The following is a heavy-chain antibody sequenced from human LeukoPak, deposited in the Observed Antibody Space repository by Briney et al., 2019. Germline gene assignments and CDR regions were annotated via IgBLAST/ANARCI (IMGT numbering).Heavy chain of an antibody. J-gene: IGHJ3*02. CDR1: GGSISSGSYY. D-gene: IGHD2-2*01. Sequence: PSETLSLTCTVSGGSISSGSYYWSWIRQPAGKGLEWIGRIYTSGSTNYNPSLKSRVTISVDTSKNQFSLKLSSVTAADTAVYYCARVYCSSTSCRTEDAFDIWGQGTMVTVSS. CDR2: IYTSGST. CDR3: ARVYCSSTSCRTEDAFDI. V-gene: IGHV4-61*02.